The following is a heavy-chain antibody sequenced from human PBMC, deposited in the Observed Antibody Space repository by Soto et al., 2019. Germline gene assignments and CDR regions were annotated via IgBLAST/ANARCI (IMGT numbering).Heavy chain of an antibody. V-gene: IGHV4-31*03. J-gene: IGHJ4*02. Sequence: SETLSLTCTVSGGSISSGGYYWSWIRQHPGKGLEWIGYIYYSGSTYYNPSLKSRVTISVDTSKNQFSLKLSSVTAEDTAVYYCLFGVVIHGFDYWGQGTLVTVSS. D-gene: IGHD3-3*01. CDR2: IYYSGST. CDR3: LFGVVIHGFDY. CDR1: GGSISSGGYY.